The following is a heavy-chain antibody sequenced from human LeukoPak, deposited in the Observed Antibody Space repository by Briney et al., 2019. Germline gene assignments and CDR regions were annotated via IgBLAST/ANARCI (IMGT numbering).Heavy chain of an antibody. J-gene: IGHJ4*02. CDR1: GGTFSSYA. Sequence: SVKVSCKASGGTFSSYAISWVRQAPRQGLEWMGRIIPILGIANYAQKFQGRVTITADKSTSTAYMELSSLRSEDTAVYYCVLAVGSGYYRDYWGQGTLVTVSS. D-gene: IGHD3-22*01. CDR3: VLAVGSGYYRDY. CDR2: IIPILGIA. V-gene: IGHV1-69*04.